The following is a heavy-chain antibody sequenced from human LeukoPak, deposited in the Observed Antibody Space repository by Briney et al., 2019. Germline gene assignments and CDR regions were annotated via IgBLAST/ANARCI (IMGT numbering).Heavy chain of an antibody. D-gene: IGHD6-19*01. CDR3: ARDFSGWSVDP. CDR1: GFILSNYE. J-gene: IGHJ5*02. V-gene: IGHV3-48*03. CDR2: INSGGTPI. Sequence: GFLRLSCAASGFILSNYEMNWVRQAPGKGLEWISYINSGGTPIYYADSVKGRFTMSRDYAKNSLYLQMNSLRAEDTAVYYCARDFSGWSVDPWGQGTLVTVSS.